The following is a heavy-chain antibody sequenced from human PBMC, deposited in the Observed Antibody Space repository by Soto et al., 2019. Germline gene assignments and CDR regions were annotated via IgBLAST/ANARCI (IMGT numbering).Heavy chain of an antibody. CDR1: GYSFTILY. J-gene: IGHJ4*02. CDR2: MQPSTGRT. Sequence: SLKVSGKSSGYSFTILYINWVRHTAGQGLEWMGLMQPSTGRTGYAQKFQGRVTMTRDTSINTAYMELTTLTSDDTAVYYCALTPPIEVAGPDFWGQGTLVTVSS. CDR3: ALTPPIEVAGPDF. D-gene: IGHD6-19*01. V-gene: IGHV1-8*01.